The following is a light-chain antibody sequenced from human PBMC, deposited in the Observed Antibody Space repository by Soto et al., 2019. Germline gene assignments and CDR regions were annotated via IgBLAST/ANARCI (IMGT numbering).Light chain of an antibody. Sequence: SYELTQPPSVSVSPGQTARISCSGDALPKQYAYWYQQKPGQAPVLVIYKDTERPSGIPERFSASSSGTTVTLTISGAQAEDEADYYCQSADSSDTYRVLGGGTKLTVL. V-gene: IGLV3-25*03. CDR2: KDT. CDR1: ALPKQY. J-gene: IGLJ3*02. CDR3: QSADSSDTYRV.